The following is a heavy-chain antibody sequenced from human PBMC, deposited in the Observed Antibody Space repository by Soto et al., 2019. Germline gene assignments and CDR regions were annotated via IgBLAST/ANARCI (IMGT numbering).Heavy chain of an antibody. D-gene: IGHD3-10*01. CDR1: GGSISSSSYY. Sequence: QLQLQESGPGLVKPSETLSLTCTVSGGSISSSSYYWGWIRQPPGKGLEWIGRIYYSGSTYYNPSLKSRGTRAVDTSKNQFSLKLSSVTAADTAVYYCATLWGQDWGQGTLVTVSS. CDR3: ATLWGQD. J-gene: IGHJ4*02. V-gene: IGHV4-39*01. CDR2: IYYSGST.